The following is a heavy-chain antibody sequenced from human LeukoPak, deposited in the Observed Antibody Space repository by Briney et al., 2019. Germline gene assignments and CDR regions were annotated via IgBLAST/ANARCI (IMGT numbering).Heavy chain of an antibody. D-gene: IGHD3-9*01. V-gene: IGHV1-3*01. Sequence: ASVKVSCKASGYTFTSYAMHWVRQAPGQRLEWMGWIHAGNGNTKYSQKFQGRVTITRDTSASTAYMELSSLRSEDTAVYYCASSPDILTGYYEKTLDYWGQGTPVTVSS. CDR3: ASSPDILTGYYEKTLDY. CDR2: IHAGNGNT. CDR1: GYTFTSYA. J-gene: IGHJ4*02.